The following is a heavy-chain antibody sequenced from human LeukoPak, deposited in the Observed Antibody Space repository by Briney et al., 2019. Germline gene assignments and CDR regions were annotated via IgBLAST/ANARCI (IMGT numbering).Heavy chain of an antibody. V-gene: IGHV4-4*07. J-gene: IGHJ3*02. CDR1: GGSIRSYN. D-gene: IGHD3-10*01. CDR2: IYSSGTT. Sequence: SETLSLTCTVSGGSIRSYNWHWIRQPAGKGLEWIGRIYSSGTTNYNASLMSRVTMSLDKSKSQFFLNLTSVTAADTAVYYCARGQRSKHAFDIWGQGTMVTVSS. CDR3: ARGQRSKHAFDI.